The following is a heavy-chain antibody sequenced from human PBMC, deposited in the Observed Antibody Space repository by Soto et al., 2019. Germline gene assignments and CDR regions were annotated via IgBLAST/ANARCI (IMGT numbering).Heavy chain of an antibody. V-gene: IGHV3-9*01. D-gene: IGHD1-26*01. J-gene: IGHJ4*02. Sequence: EVHLVESGGGLVQPGRSLRLSCAASGLTFDDYAMHWVRQAPGKGLEWVSGISWNSDSTGYADSVKGRFTISRDNAKNSLFLPMNSLRAEDTALYFCSKDTYIIVGGTHIDFWGRGTLVSVSS. CDR3: SKDTYIIVGGTHIDF. CDR2: ISWNSDST. CDR1: GLTFDDYA.